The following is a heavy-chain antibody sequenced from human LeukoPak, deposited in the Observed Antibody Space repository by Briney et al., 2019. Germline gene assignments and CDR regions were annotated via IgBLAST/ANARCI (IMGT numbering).Heavy chain of an antibody. CDR2: IIPIFGTA. J-gene: IGHJ4*02. CDR3: ARDRDGYNYD. CDR1: GGTFSSYA. Sequence: SVKVSCKASGGTFSSYAISWVRQAPGQGLEWMGGIIPIFGTANYAQRFQGRVTITADESTSTAYMELSSLRSEGTAVYYCARDRDGYNYDWGQGTLVTVSS. V-gene: IGHV1-69*13. D-gene: IGHD5-24*01.